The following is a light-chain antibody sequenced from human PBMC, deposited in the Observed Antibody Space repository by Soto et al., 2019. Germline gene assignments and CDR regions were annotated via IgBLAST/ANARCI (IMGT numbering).Light chain of an antibody. J-gene: IGLJ2*01. CDR3: ATWDASLNGRV. CDR1: SSSIGSNT. Sequence: QSVLTQPPSASGTPGQRVTISCSGSSSSIGSNTVNWYQQLPGTAPKLLIYGHNQRPSGVPDRFSGSKSGTSASLVISGLQSEDEADYYCATWDASLNGRVFGGGTKLTVL. V-gene: IGLV1-44*01. CDR2: GHN.